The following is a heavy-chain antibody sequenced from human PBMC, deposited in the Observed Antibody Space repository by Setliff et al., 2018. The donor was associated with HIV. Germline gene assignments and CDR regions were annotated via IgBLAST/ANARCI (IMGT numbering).Heavy chain of an antibody. CDR1: RGSCSHYY. J-gene: IGHJ2*01. CDR2: INQERTT. V-gene: IGHV4-34*01. Sequence: PSETLSLTGAVYRGSCSHYYWTWSRQSPGKGLEWIAEINQERTTFYNPSLKSRLIMSLDTSRNEVSLRLNSVTAADTATYFCARVRFSFNNVRCFDLWGPGTRVTVSS. CDR3: ARVRFSFNNVRCFDL. D-gene: IGHD1-20*01.